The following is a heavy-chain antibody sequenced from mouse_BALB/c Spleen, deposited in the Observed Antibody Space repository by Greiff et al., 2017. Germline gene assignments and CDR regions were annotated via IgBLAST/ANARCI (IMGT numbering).Heavy chain of an antibody. CDR1: GYTFSSYW. J-gene: IGHJ3*01. CDR3: ARGTTAPAWFAY. Sequence: VQLQESGAELMKPGASVKISCKATGYTFSSYWIEWVKQRPGHGLEWIGEILPGSGSTNYNEKFKGKATFTADTSSNTAYMQLSSLTSEDSAVYYCARGTTAPAWFAYWGQGTLVTVSA. D-gene: IGHD1-2*01. CDR2: ILPGSGST. V-gene: IGHV1-9*01.